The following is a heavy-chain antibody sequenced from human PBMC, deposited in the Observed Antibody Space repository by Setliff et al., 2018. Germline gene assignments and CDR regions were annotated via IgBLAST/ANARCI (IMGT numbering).Heavy chain of an antibody. J-gene: IGHJ4*02. V-gene: IGHV4-4*02. Sequence: ASESLSLTCTVSGGPISSSNWWTWVRQPPGKGLEWIGEINHRGSTNYNPSIQGRVTISVDTSKNQFSLEMSYVTAADTAVYYCARDDTYDFWGGHGHIDSRGQGILVTVSS. D-gene: IGHD3-3*01. CDR2: INHRGST. CDR1: GGPISSSNW. CDR3: ARDDTYDFWGGHGHIDS.